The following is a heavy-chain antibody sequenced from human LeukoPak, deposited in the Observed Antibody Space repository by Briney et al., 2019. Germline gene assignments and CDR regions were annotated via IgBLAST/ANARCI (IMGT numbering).Heavy chain of an antibody. CDR3: ARDQIRTYYFDY. CDR2: INSDGSST. D-gene: IGHD1-14*01. J-gene: IGHJ4*02. CDR1: GFTFSSYW. Sequence: GGSLRLSCAASGFTFSSYWMHWVRRAPGKGLVWISRINSDGSSTSYADSVKGRFTISRDNAKNTLYLQMNSLRAEDTAVYYCARDQIRTYYFDYWGQGTLVTVSS. V-gene: IGHV3-74*01.